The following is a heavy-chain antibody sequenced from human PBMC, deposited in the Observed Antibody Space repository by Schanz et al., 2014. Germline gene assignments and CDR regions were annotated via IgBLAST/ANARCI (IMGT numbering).Heavy chain of an antibody. CDR1: GFTLSSYG. J-gene: IGHJ5*01. Sequence: QVQLVESGGGVVQPGRSLRLSCSASGFTLSSYGMHWVRQAPGKGPEWVALVWSDGNTKYYVDSVKGRFTISRDNSKNSLYLQMNSLRADDTAVYYCAKDLYNYGIFDSWGQGTLVTVSS. D-gene: IGHD3-16*01. CDR3: AKDLYNYGIFDS. CDR2: VWSDGNTK. V-gene: IGHV3-33*06.